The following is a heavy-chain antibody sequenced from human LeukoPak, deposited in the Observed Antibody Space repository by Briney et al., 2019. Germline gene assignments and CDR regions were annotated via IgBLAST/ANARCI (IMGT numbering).Heavy chain of an antibody. CDR1: GITLSNYG. CDR2: IRGSGGTT. D-gene: IGHD3-22*01. V-gene: IGHV3-23*01. CDR3: AKRGVVIRVILVGFHKEAYYFDS. Sequence: PGGSLRLSCAVSGITLSNYGMSWVRQAPGKGLEWVAGIRGSGGTTNYADSVKGRFTISRDNPKNTLYLQMNSLRAEDTAVYFCAKRGVVIRVILVGFHKEAYYFDSWGQGALVTVSS. J-gene: IGHJ4*02.